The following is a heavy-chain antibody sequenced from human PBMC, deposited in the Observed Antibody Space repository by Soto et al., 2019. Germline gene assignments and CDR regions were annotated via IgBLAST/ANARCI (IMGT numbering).Heavy chain of an antibody. CDR1: GFSFSSYD. J-gene: IGHJ3*02. V-gene: IGHV3-13*01. CDR2: IGTGGAT. CDR3: AREKIEYSNGYDAFDI. Sequence: EVQLVESGGGLVQPGGSLRLSCAASGFSFSSYDMNWVRQATGKGLEWVSAIGTGGATYYAGSVKGRFTISRENAKNSVYLQMNSLRVEDTAVYYCAREKIEYSNGYDAFDIWGQGTMVTVS. D-gene: IGHD5-18*01.